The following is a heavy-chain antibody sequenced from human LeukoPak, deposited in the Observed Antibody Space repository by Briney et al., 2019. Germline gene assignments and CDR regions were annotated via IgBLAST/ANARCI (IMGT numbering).Heavy chain of an antibody. CDR3: ARNSRDGYNKFDY. CDR2: IYYTGST. J-gene: IGHJ4*02. Sequence: SETLSLTCTVSGGSISSYYWSWLRQPPGKGLEWIGYIYYTGSTNYNPSLKRRVTISVDTSKNQFSLKLSSVTATDTAVYYCARNSRDGYNKFDYWGQGTLATVSS. D-gene: IGHD5-24*01. CDR1: GGSISSYY. V-gene: IGHV4-59*01.